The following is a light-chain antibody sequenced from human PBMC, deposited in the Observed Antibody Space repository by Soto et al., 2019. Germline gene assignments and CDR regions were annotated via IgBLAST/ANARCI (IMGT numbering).Light chain of an antibody. V-gene: IGKV3-20*01. CDR3: QQYGSSPLT. Sequence: EIVLTQSPATPSLSPGERATLSCRASQSVSSYLAWYQQKPGQAPRLLIYDASSRATGIPDRFRGSGSGTDFTLTISRLEPEDFAVYYCQQYGSSPLTFGGGTKVDIK. J-gene: IGKJ4*01. CDR1: QSVSSY. CDR2: DAS.